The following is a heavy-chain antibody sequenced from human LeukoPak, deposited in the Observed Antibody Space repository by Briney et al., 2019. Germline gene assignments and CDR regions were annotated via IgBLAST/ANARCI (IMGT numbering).Heavy chain of an antibody. J-gene: IGHJ5*02. D-gene: IGHD3-10*01. CDR3: AREKVTMVRGVIRRTRFDA. V-gene: IGHV1-69*13. Sequence: SVKVSCKASGGTFSSYAISWVRQAPGQGLEWMGGIIPIFGTAHYAQKLQGRVTLTADESTSTAYMGLSSLRSEDTAVYNCAREKVTMVRGVIRRTRFDAGGERTLVTVYS. CDR2: IIPIFGTA. CDR1: GGTFSSYA.